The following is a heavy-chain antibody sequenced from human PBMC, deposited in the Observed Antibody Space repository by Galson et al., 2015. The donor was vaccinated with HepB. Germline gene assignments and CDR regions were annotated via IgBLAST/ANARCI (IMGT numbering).Heavy chain of an antibody. CDR3: AKGEWELRTEFGY. CDR1: GFTFSSYA. J-gene: IGHJ4*02. V-gene: IGHV3-23*01. CDR2: ISGSGGST. Sequence: SLRLSCAASGFTFSSYAMSWVRQAPGKGLEWVSAISGSGGSTYYADSVKGRFTISRDNSKNTLYLQMSSLRAEDTAVYYCAKGEWELRTEFGYWGQGTLVTVSS. D-gene: IGHD1-26*01.